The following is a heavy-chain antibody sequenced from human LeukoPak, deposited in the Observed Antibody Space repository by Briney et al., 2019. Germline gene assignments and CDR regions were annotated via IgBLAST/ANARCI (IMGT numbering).Heavy chain of an antibody. CDR3: AKDGYYDSSGYFDY. V-gene: IGHV3-23*01. J-gene: IGHJ4*02. CDR1: GFTFYNYA. CDR2: ISGSGGST. D-gene: IGHD3-22*01. Sequence: PGGSLRLSCAASGFTFYNYAMTWVRQAPGKGLEWVSAISGSGGSTYYADSVKGRFTISRDNSKNTLYLQMNSLRAEDTAVYYCAKDGYYDSSGYFDYWGQGTLVTVSS.